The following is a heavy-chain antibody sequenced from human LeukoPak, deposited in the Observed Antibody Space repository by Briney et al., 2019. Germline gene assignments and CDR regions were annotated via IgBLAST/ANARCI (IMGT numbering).Heavy chain of an antibody. CDR3: ARDLTLYGGNSLD. CDR2: INPNSRGT. D-gene: IGHD4-23*01. J-gene: IGHJ4*02. Sequence: ASVKLSCTPAGYTVTRYYMHWVRQAPGHRLEGLGWINPNSRGTNYAQKLQGRVTMTRDTSISTDYMELSRLRSDDTAVYYCARDLTLYGGNSLDWGQGTLVTVSS. V-gene: IGHV1-2*02. CDR1: GYTVTRYY.